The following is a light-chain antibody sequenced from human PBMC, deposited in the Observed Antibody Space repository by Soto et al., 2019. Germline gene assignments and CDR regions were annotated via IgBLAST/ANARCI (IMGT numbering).Light chain of an antibody. V-gene: IGLV2-14*01. Sequence: SVLTQPASVSGSPGQSITISCTGTSRDVGGYNYVSWYQQHPGKAPKLIIYEVNNRPSGVSNRFSGSKSGNTASLTISGLQAEDEADYYCSSYTSGSTYVFGTGTKVTVL. CDR3: SSYTSGSTYV. CDR2: EVN. CDR1: SRDVGGYNY. J-gene: IGLJ1*01.